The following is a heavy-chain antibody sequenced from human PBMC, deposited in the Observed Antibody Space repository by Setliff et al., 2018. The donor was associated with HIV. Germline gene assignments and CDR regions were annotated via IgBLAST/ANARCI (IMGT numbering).Heavy chain of an antibody. V-gene: IGHV3-48*01. CDR1: GFTFSTYS. Sequence: LSCAASGFTFSTYSLNWVRQAPGKGLEWVSYISFRSSTIYYADSVKCRFTISRDNAKNSLYLQMNSLRAEDTAVYFCARDLANSPLDSWGQGTLVTVSS. D-gene: IGHD2-15*01. CDR2: ISFRSSTI. CDR3: ARDLANSPLDS. J-gene: IGHJ4*02.